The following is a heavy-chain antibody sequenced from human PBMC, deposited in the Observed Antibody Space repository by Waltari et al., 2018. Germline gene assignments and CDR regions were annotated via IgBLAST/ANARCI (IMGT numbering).Heavy chain of an antibody. V-gene: IGHV1-46*01. CDR3: ATEPPQTY. CDR2: IKPSGGST. Sequence: QVQLVQSGAEVKKPGASVKVSCKASGYTFTSYYMHWVRQAPGQGLEWMGIIKPSGGSTSYAQKFQGRVTITADTSTDTAYMELSSLRSEDTAVYYCATEPPQTYWGQGTLVTVSS. CDR1: GYTFTSYY. J-gene: IGHJ4*02.